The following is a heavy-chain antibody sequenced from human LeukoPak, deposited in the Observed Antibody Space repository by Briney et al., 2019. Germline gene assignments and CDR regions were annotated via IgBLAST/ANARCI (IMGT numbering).Heavy chain of an antibody. CDR3: ARGPIVVVPAALQYYYYGMDV. CDR2: IYHSGST. CDR1: GGSISSGGYS. Sequence: SQTLSLTCAVSGGSISSGGYSWSWIRQPPGKGLEWIGYIYHSGSTYYNPSLKSRVTISVDRSKSQFSLKLSSVTAADTAVYYCARGPIVVVPAALQYYYYGMDVRGQGTTVTVSS. V-gene: IGHV4-30-2*01. J-gene: IGHJ6*02. D-gene: IGHD2-2*01.